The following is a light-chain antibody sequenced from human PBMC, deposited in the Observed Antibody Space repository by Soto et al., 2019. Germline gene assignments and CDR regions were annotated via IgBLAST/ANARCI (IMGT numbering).Light chain of an antibody. Sequence: QSALTQPPPVSGSREQSVTISCTGTSSDIGNHNRGSWYQQPPGTAPKLMIYEVSNRPSGVPERFSGSKSGNTASLTISGLQAEDEADYYCSIYTSSSTYVFGTGTQVTVL. J-gene: IGLJ1*01. CDR1: SSDIGNHNR. CDR3: SIYTSSSTYV. CDR2: EVS. V-gene: IGLV2-18*01.